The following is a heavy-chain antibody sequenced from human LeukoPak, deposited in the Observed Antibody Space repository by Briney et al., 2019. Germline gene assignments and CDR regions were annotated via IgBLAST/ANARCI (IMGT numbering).Heavy chain of an antibody. CDR3: ARVSDYSNYFDF. J-gene: IGHJ4*02. CDR2: IWCDGSTK. D-gene: IGHD4-11*01. CDR1: GFXFRTYG. V-gene: IGHV3-33*01. Sequence: GGSLRLSCAASGFXFRTYGIHWVRQAPGKGREWVAVIWCDGSTKYYAESVKGRSTISRDNSKNMLYLQMNSLRAEDTAVYYCARVSDYSNYFDFWGQGTLVTVSS.